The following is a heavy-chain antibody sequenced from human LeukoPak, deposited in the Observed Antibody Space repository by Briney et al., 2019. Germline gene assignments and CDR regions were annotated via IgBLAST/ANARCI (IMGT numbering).Heavy chain of an antibody. Sequence: SETLSLTCTVSGGSISSGDYYWSWIRQPPGKGLEWIGYIYYSGSTNYNPSLKSRVTISVDTSKNQFSLKLSSVTAADTAVYYCARDRGRIPGLRYFDLWGRGTLVTVSS. CDR2: IYYSGST. D-gene: IGHD2-15*01. J-gene: IGHJ2*01. V-gene: IGHV4-61*08. CDR3: ARDRGRIPGLRYFDL. CDR1: GGSISSGDYY.